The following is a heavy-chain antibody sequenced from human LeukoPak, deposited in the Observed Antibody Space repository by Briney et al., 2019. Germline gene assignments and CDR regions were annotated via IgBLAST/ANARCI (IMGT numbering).Heavy chain of an antibody. J-gene: IGHJ4*02. D-gene: IGHD2/OR15-2a*01. V-gene: IGHV1-2*02. Sequence: ASVKVSCKASGGTFSRYAISWVRQAPGQGLEWMGWINPNSGGTNYAQKFQGRVTLTRDTSIRTVYMELTGLTSDDTAVYYCARGYCNTNDCPPGAYWGQGALVTVSS. CDR2: INPNSGGT. CDR3: ARGYCNTNDCPPGAY. CDR1: GGTFSRYA.